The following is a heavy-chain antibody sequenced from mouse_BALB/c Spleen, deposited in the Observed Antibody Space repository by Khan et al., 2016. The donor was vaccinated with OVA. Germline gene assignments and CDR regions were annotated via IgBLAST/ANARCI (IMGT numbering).Heavy chain of an antibody. V-gene: IGHV3-1*02. CDR3: ARFYYDNSYYFDY. J-gene: IGHJ2*01. CDR1: GYSITSGHS. CDR2: IHYPGSI. Sequence: EVQLQESGPDLVRLSQSLSLTCTVTGYSITSGHSWHWIRQFPGNKLEWMGYIHYPGSINYNPSLKSRISITRDTSKNQFFLQLNSVTTEDTATYYCARFYYDNSYYFDYWGQGTTLTVSS. D-gene: IGHD1-1*01.